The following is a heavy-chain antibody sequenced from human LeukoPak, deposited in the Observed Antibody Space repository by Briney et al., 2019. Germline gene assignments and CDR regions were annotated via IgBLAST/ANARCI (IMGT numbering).Heavy chain of an antibody. CDR2: ISYDGSNK. V-gene: IGHV3-30*18. J-gene: IGHJ3*02. CDR1: GFTFSSYG. Sequence: PGGSLRLSCAASGFTFSSYGMHWVRQAPGKGLEWVAVISYDGSNKYYADSVKGRFTMSRDNSKNTLYLQMNSLRAEDTAVYYCAKDRPGQLVLPGGAFDIWGQGTMVTVSS. CDR3: AKDRPGQLVLPGGAFDI. D-gene: IGHD6-6*01.